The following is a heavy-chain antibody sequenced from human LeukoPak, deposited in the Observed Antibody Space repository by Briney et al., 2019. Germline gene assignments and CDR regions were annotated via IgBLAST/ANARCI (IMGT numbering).Heavy chain of an antibody. CDR2: IYYSGST. CDR3: ARDALRFGDNAPDY. V-gene: IGHV4-59*01. J-gene: IGHJ4*02. Sequence: SETLSLTCTVSGGSISSYYWSWIRQPPGKGLEWIGYIYYSGSTNYNPSLKSRVTISVDTSKNQFSLKLSSVTAADTAVYYYARDALRFGDNAPDYWGQGTLVTVSS. CDR1: GGSISSYY. D-gene: IGHD3-10*01.